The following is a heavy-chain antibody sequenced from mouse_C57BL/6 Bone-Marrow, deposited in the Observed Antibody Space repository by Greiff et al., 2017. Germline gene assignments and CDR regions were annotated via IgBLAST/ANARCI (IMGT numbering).Heavy chain of an antibody. CDR2: IDPENGDT. D-gene: IGHD1-2*01. Sequence: VQLQQSGAELVRPGASVKLSCTASGFNIKDDYMHWVKQRPEQGLEWIGWIDPENGDTEYASKFQGKATITADTSSNSAYLQLSSLTSEDTAVYYCTTRLRPRDYWGQGTSVTVSS. V-gene: IGHV14-4*01. J-gene: IGHJ4*01. CDR1: GFNIKDDY. CDR3: TTRLRPRDY.